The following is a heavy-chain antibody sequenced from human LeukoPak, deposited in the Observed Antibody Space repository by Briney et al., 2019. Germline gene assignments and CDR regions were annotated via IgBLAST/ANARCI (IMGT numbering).Heavy chain of an antibody. Sequence: GGSLRLSCAASGLTFSSSAMSWVRQAPGRGPEWVASIKNDAATTDYADSVKGRFTISRDNSKNTLYLQMNSLRAEDTAVYYCAKAYHDSGCLIDYWGQGTLVTVSS. J-gene: IGHJ4*02. V-gene: IGHV3-23*01. CDR3: AKAYHDSGCLIDY. CDR1: GLTFSSSA. D-gene: IGHD6-19*01. CDR2: IKNDAATT.